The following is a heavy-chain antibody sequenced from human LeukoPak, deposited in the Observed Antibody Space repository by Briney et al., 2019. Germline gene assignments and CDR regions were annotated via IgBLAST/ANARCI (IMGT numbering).Heavy chain of an antibody. Sequence: GGSLRLSCAASGFTFSSYGMHWVRQAPSKGLEWVAVIWYDGSNKYYADSVKGRFTISRDNSKNTLYLQMSSLRAEDTAVYYCAKEDYGDHTGYNWFDPWGQGTLVTVSS. CDR2: IWYDGSNK. CDR3: AKEDYGDHTGYNWFDP. CDR1: GFTFSSYG. D-gene: IGHD4-17*01. J-gene: IGHJ5*02. V-gene: IGHV3-33*06.